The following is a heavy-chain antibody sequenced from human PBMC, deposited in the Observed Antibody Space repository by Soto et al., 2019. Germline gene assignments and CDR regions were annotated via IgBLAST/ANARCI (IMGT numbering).Heavy chain of an antibody. J-gene: IGHJ5*02. CDR3: TRRGRESANWFDP. CDR2: IIPMSGRP. V-gene: IGHV1-69*06. CDR1: GGTFNSFS. Sequence: QVQLVQSGAEVKTPGSSVKVSCKASGGTFNSFSIDWVRQAPGQGLEWMGGIIPMSGRPNYAQRFQGRVTFSADKSTNTVYKGVNRLTYEDTAVYYCTRRGRESANWFDPWGQGTRVTVSS.